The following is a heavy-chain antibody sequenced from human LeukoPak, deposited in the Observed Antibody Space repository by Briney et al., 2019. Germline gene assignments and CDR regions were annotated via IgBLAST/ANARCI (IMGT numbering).Heavy chain of an antibody. Sequence: SVKVSCKASGGSFSNYAISWVRQAPGQGLEWMGGIVPILSTTNYARKFQGRVTMTAGESTSTAYMELSSPRSDDTAVYYCARGPPPYTEGDLFYYYGLDVWGQGTTVTVSS. CDR2: IVPILSTT. CDR3: ARGPPPYTEGDLFYYYGLDV. D-gene: IGHD3-16*01. CDR1: GGSFSNYA. V-gene: IGHV1-69*01. J-gene: IGHJ6*02.